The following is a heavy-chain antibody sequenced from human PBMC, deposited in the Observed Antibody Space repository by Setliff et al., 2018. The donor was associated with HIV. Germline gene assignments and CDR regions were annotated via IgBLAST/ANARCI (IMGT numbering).Heavy chain of an antibody. D-gene: IGHD3-22*01. V-gene: IGHV4-61*09. Sequence: SETLSLTCTVSGGSISSGSYYWSWIRQPAGKGLEWIGHIYTSGSTNYNPSLKSRVTISVDTSKNQFSLKLSSVTAADTAVYYCAREMYYYDSSGYYFPDYWGQGTLVTVSS. CDR1: GGSISSGSYY. CDR3: AREMYYYDSSGYYFPDY. J-gene: IGHJ4*02. CDR2: IYTSGST.